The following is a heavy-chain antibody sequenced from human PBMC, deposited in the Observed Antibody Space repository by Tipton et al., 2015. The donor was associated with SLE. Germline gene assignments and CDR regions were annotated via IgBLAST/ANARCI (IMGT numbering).Heavy chain of an antibody. CDR1: EGSISSGGYY. V-gene: IGHV4-31*03. CDR2: IYYTGST. D-gene: IGHD4-23*01. J-gene: IGHJ4*02. Sequence: TLSLTCTVSEGSISSGGYYWSWIRQHPGKGLEWIGYIYYTGSTYYNPSLKSRVTISIGTSKMQFSLRLNSVTAADTAVYYCASGKLSYGGGDNWGQGTLVTVSS. CDR3: ASGKLSYGGGDN.